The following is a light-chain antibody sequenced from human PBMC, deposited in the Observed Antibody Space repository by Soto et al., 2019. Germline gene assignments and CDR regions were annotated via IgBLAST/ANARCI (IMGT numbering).Light chain of an antibody. V-gene: IGKV1-5*01. CDR1: EDIDTS. CDR3: QHYDTFSWT. J-gene: IGKJ1*01. CDR2: GAS. Sequence: DIQMTQSPSILSVSLGDRITITCRASEDIDTSLAWFQQRPGKAPKVLIAGASGLMNGVPSTFSGSGSGTEFALTISSVQPDDFATYFCQHYDTFSWTFGQGTKVDIK.